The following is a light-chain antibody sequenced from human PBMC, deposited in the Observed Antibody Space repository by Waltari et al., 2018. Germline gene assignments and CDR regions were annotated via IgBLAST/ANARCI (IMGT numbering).Light chain of an antibody. V-gene: IGKV3-11*01. CDR2: SAS. Sequence: VLTQSPATLSLSPGERATLSCRASQSINNYLAWYQQKPGQAPRLLIYSASNRATGIPARFSGSGSGTDFFLTISSLDPEDFAVYYCQQRSSWPRTFGQGTRVEIK. CDR3: QQRSSWPRT. J-gene: IGKJ1*01. CDR1: QSINNY.